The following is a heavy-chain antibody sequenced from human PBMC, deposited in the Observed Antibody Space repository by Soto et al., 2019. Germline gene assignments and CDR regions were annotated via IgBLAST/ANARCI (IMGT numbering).Heavy chain of an antibody. V-gene: IGHV3-73*01. D-gene: IGHD2-15*01. CDR3: TRRHCSGGGCYSDFDF. Sequence: EVQLVESGGGLVQPGGSLKLSCAASGFTLSGFDLHWVRQASGEGLEWIGRIKTKVESYATEYAASVKGRFSICRDDSKNTAYLEMNSLETEDTAIYYCTRRHCSGGGCYSDFDFWGQGSLVTVSS. J-gene: IGHJ4*02. CDR1: GFTLSGFD. CDR2: IKTKVESYAT.